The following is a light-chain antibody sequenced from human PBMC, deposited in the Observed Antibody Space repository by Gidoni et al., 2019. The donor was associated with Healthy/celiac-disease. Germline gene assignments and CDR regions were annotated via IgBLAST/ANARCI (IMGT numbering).Light chain of an antibody. CDR3: QQYGSSPYT. Sequence: DIVLIQSPGTLSLSPEERATLSCRASQSVSGSYLAWYQQKPGQAPRLLIYGASSRATGIPDRFSGSGSGTDFTLTISRLEPEDFAVYYCQQYGSSPYTFGQGTKLEIK. CDR2: GAS. CDR1: QSVSGSY. J-gene: IGKJ2*01. V-gene: IGKV3-20*01.